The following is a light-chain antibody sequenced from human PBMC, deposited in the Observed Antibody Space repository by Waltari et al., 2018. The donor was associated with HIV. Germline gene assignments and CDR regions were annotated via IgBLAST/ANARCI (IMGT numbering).Light chain of an antibody. CDR3: HHYNNWRET. CDR1: QSVNSN. Sequence: EILMTQSPATLSVSPGERANLSCRASQSVNSNLAWYQQKPGQTPRLLIYGTSTRATDIPARFSGSGSVTEFTLTISSLQSEDFAVYYCHHYNNWRETFGQGTKVEIK. V-gene: IGKV3-15*01. CDR2: GTS. J-gene: IGKJ1*01.